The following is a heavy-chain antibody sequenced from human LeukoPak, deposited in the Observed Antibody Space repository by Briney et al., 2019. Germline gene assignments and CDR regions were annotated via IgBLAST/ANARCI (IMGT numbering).Heavy chain of an antibody. CDR3: ARDVYGSGSYYIDY. D-gene: IGHD3-10*01. Sequence: KSGGSLRLSCAASGFTFSSYSLNWVRQAPGKGLEWVSCISGISSYYADSVKGRFTISRDNAKNSLYLQMNSLRAEDTAVYYCARDVYGSGSYYIDYWGQGTLVTVSS. J-gene: IGHJ4*02. V-gene: IGHV3-21*01. CDR1: GFTFSSYS. CDR2: ISGISSY.